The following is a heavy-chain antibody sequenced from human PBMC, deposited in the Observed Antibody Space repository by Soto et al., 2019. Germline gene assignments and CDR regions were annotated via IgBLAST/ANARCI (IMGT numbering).Heavy chain of an antibody. Sequence: RASVKVSCKASGGTFSSYAISWVRQAPGQGLEWMGGIIPIFGTANYAQKFQGRVTITADKSTSTAYMELSSLRSEDTAVYYCARAARITIFGVVIKYYYYGMDVWGQGTTVTVSS. CDR3: ARAARITIFGVVIKYYYYGMDV. CDR2: IIPIFGTA. D-gene: IGHD3-3*01. CDR1: GGTFSSYA. V-gene: IGHV1-69*06. J-gene: IGHJ6*02.